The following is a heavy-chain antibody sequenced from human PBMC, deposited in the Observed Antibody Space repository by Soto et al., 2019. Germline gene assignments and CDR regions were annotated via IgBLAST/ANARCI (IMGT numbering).Heavy chain of an antibody. CDR1: GFTFDDHG. CDR3: AKDIGGGNYDFWSGYIYGMDV. V-gene: IGHV3-9*01. D-gene: IGHD3-3*01. Sequence: SLSLWCASSGFTFDDHGRHWVRQAPGKGLEWVSGISWNSGSIGYADSVKGRFTISRDNAKNSLYLQMNSLRAEDTALYYCAKDIGGGNYDFWSGYIYGMDVWGQGTTVTVSS. J-gene: IGHJ6*02. CDR2: ISWNSGSI.